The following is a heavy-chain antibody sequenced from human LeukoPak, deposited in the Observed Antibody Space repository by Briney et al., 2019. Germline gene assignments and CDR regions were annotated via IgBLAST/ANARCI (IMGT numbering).Heavy chain of an antibody. V-gene: IGHV3-9*01. Sequence: GGSLRLSCAASGFTFDDYVINWVRQAPGKGLEWVSGISWNSGSIGYADSVKGRFTISRDNAKNSLYLQMNSLRAEDTALYYCAKDIYSSSWYYFDYWGQGTLVTVSS. J-gene: IGHJ4*02. CDR2: ISWNSGSI. D-gene: IGHD6-13*01. CDR3: AKDIYSSSWYYFDY. CDR1: GFTFDDYV.